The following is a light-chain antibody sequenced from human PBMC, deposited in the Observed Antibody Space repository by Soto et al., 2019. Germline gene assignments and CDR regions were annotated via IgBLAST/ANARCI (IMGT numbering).Light chain of an antibody. V-gene: IGKV1-5*03. Sequence: DIQMTQSPSTLSASVGDRVTITCRASQSISSWLAWYQQKPGKAPKLLIYKASSLESGVPSRFSGSGSGTEFTLTISSLQPDDFATYCCRQYSSYPSFGGGTKVEIK. CDR1: QSISSW. CDR3: RQYSSYPS. J-gene: IGKJ4*01. CDR2: KAS.